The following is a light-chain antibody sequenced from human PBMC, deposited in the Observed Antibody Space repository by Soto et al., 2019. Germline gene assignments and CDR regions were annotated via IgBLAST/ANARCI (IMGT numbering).Light chain of an antibody. V-gene: IGKV4-1*01. J-gene: IGKJ4*01. CDR1: QSLLYTSNNKNY. Sequence: IVMTQSPDSLAVSLGERATINCKSSQSLLYTSNNKNYLAWFQQKPGQPPRLLIYWAFTRESGVPDRFSGSGSGTDFTLTISSLQSEDVAVYYCQQYYSNPELTFGGGTKVDIK. CDR2: WAF. CDR3: QQYYSNPELT.